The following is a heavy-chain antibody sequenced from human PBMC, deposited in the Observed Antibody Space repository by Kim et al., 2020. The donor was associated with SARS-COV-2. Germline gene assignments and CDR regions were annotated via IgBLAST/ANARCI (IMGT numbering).Heavy chain of an antibody. CDR2: INHSGST. V-gene: IGHV4-34*01. J-gene: IGHJ3*02. D-gene: IGHD3-22*01. CDR1: GGSFSGYY. Sequence: SETLSLTCAVYGGSFSGYYWSWIRQPPGKGLEWIGEINHSGSTNYNPSLKSRVTISVDTSKNQFSLKLSSVTAADTAVYYCARGPEGPYDRDAFDIWGQGTMVTVSS. CDR3: ARGPEGPYDRDAFDI.